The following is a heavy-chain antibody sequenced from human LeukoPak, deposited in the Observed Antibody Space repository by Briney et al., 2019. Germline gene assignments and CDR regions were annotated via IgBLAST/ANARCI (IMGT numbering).Heavy chain of an antibody. CDR2: IYSGST. D-gene: IGHD2/OR15-2a*01. J-gene: IGHJ3*02. Sequence: PSETLSLTCTVSGGSISSYYWSWIRQPPEKGLEWIGYIYSGSTNYNPSLKSRVSISVDTSKNQFSLRLTSVTAADTAVYYCARAPFDDAFDIWGQGTMVTVSS. V-gene: IGHV4-59*01. CDR3: ARAPFDDAFDI. CDR1: GGSISSYY.